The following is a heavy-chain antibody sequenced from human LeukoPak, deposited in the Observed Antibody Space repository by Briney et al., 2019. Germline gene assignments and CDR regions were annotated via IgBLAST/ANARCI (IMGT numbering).Heavy chain of an antibody. V-gene: IGHV3-23*01. J-gene: IGHJ4*02. Sequence: GGSLRLSRAASGFTFSSYAMSWVRQAPGKGLEWVSGTSGSGGSTYYTDSVKGRFIISRDNSKNTLYLQMNSLRAEDTAVYYCAKYSTTWYDYFEYWGQGILVTVSS. CDR2: TSGSGGST. D-gene: IGHD6-13*01. CDR1: GFTFSSYA. CDR3: AKYSTTWYDYFEY.